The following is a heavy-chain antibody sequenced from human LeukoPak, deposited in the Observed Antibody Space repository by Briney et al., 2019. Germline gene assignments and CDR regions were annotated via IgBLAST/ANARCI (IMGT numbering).Heavy chain of an antibody. Sequence: PGRSLRLSCAASGFTFDDYAMHWVRQAPGKGLEWVSGISWNSGSIGYADSVKGRFTISRDNAKNSLYLQMNSLRAEDTALYYCAKDMVRYYYGSGTPGYFDYWGQGTLVTVSS. J-gene: IGHJ4*02. V-gene: IGHV3-9*01. CDR3: AKDMVRYYYGSGTPGYFDY. CDR2: ISWNSGSI. CDR1: GFTFDDYA. D-gene: IGHD3-10*01.